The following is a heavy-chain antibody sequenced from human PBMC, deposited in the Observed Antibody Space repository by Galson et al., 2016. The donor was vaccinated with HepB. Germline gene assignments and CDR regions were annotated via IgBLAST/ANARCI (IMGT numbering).Heavy chain of an antibody. J-gene: IGHJ4*02. CDR2: ICGRCGDM. V-gene: IGHV3-23*01. Sequence: SLRLSCAASGFTFDRYGMPWFRQAPGKGLEWVSTICGRCGDMYYADSVKGRFTISRDDSKNTLYLHMNSLRVEDTAMYYCAIDPSQWHDLLFGNWAQGTLVTVSA. CDR3: AIDPSQWHDLLFGN. CDR1: GFTFDRYG. D-gene: IGHD6-19*01.